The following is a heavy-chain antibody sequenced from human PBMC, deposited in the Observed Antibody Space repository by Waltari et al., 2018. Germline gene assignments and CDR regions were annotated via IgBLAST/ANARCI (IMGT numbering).Heavy chain of an antibody. Sequence: QVQLQQWGAGLMKPSETLSLTCAVYGGSFSGYYWSWIRQPPGQGLEWIGEINHSGSTNYNPALKSRVTISVDTSKNQFSLKLSSVTAADTAVYYCARKPRSWYPYYFDYWGQGTLVTVSS. CDR1: GGSFSGYY. J-gene: IGHJ4*02. D-gene: IGHD6-13*01. CDR3: ARKPRSWYPYYFDY. V-gene: IGHV4-34*01. CDR2: INHSGST.